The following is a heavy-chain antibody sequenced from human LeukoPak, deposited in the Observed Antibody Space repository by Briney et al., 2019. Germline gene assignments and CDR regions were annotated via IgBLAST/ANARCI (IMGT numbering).Heavy chain of an antibody. CDR3: ARGEDYGTNSFDY. D-gene: IGHD4-17*01. J-gene: IGHJ4*02. Sequence: GGSLRLSCAASGFTFSSYEMNWVRQAPGKGLEWVSYITTSGRTIYYADSVKGRFTISRDNAKNSLYLQMNSLRAEDTAVYYCARGEDYGTNSFDYWGQGTLVTVSS. CDR2: ITTSGRTI. CDR1: GFTFSSYE. V-gene: IGHV3-48*03.